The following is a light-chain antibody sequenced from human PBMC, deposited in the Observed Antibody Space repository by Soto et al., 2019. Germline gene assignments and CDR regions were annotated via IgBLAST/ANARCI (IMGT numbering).Light chain of an antibody. CDR1: QSISIW. J-gene: IGKJ1*01. CDR2: DAS. CDR3: EQYNSYRT. Sequence: DIQMTQSPSTLSASVGDRVTITCRARQSISIWLAWYQQKPGKAPKLLIYDASILESGVPSRFSGSGSGTEFTLTVSRLQSDDFATYDCEQYNSYRTFGKGTRVDIK. V-gene: IGKV1-5*01.